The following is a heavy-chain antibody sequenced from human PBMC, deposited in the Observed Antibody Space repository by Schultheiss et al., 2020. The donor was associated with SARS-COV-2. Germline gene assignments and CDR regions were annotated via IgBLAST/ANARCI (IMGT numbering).Heavy chain of an antibody. Sequence: GGSLRLSCAASGFTFSSYGMHWVRQAPGKGLEWVAVIWYDGSNKYYADSVKGRFTISRDNSKNTLYLQMNSLRAEDTAVYYCAKVGLPTYYYDSSGLDYFDYWGQGTLVTVSS. J-gene: IGHJ4*02. CDR3: AKVGLPTYYYDSSGLDYFDY. V-gene: IGHV3-30*02. CDR1: GFTFSSYG. CDR2: IWYDGSNK. D-gene: IGHD3-22*01.